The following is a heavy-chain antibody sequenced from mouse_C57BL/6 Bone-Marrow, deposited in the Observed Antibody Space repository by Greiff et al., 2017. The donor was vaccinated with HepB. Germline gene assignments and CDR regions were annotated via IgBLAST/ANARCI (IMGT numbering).Heavy chain of an antibody. D-gene: IGHD1-1*01. Sequence: EVMLVESGGDLVKPGGSLKLSCAASGFTFSSYGMSWVRQTPDKRLEWVATISSGGSYTYYPDSVKGRFTISRDNAKNTLYLQMSSLKSEDTAMYYCARHQGYDSRWFAYWGQGTLVTVSA. CDR1: GFTFSSYG. CDR2: ISSGGSYT. J-gene: IGHJ3*01. V-gene: IGHV5-6*01. CDR3: ARHQGYDSRWFAY.